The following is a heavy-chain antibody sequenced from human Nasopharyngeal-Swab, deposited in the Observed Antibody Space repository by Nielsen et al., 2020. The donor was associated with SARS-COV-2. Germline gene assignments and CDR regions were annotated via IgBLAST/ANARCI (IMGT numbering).Heavy chain of an antibody. V-gene: IGHV3-48*02. CDR1: GFTFSSYS. Sequence: GESLKISCVASGFTFSSYSMNWVRQAPGKGLEWVSYISSSSSTIYYADSVKGRFTISRDNAKNSLYLQMNSLRDEDTAVYYCARERTDYYDSSGHSIDYWGQGTLVTVSS. J-gene: IGHJ4*02. CDR3: ARERTDYYDSSGHSIDY. CDR2: ISSSSSTI. D-gene: IGHD3-22*01.